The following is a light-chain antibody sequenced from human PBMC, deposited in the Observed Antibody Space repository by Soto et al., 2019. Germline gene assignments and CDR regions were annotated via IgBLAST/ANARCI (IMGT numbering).Light chain of an antibody. CDR3: SSYTGRSTVI. CDR1: NNDVGGFNF. V-gene: IGLV2-14*03. Sequence: QSVLTQPASVSGSPGQSITISCTGTNNDVGGFNFVSWYQQHPGKVPKLLIYDVDDRPSGVSNRFSGSRSGNTASLTISGLQAEDEADYYCSSYTGRSTVIFGGGTKVTVL. CDR2: DVD. J-gene: IGLJ2*01.